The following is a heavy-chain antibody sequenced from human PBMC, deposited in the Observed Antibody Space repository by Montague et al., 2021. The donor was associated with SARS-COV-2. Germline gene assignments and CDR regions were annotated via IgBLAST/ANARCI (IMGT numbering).Heavy chain of an antibody. Sequence: SLRLSCAASGFTFSSHYMTWVRQAPGKGLEWVGNIKQDGSGKFYADFVKGRFTISGDNAENEVFLQMNGLRVDDTAVYYCAREAVVLLPTTMDDAFDVWGQGTMVTVSS. J-gene: IGHJ3*01. CDR3: AREAVVLLPTTMDDAFDV. CDR2: IKQDGSGK. V-gene: IGHV3-7*05. CDR1: GFTFSSHY. D-gene: IGHD3-10*01.